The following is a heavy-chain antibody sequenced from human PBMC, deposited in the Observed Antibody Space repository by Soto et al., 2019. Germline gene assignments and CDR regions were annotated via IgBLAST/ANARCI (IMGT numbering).Heavy chain of an antibody. CDR3: ARDLIRGYDFWSGYYQAPYYYGMDV. J-gene: IGHJ6*02. Sequence: SETLSLTCTVSGGSISSAGYYWSWIRQHPGTGLEWFGYIYYSGSTYYNPSLKSRVTKSGDTSKYQFTLKLSAVTAADTAVYYCARDLIRGYDFWSGYYQAPYYYGMDVWGQGTTVTVSS. CDR1: GGSISSAGYY. CDR2: IYYSGST. V-gene: IGHV4-31*03. D-gene: IGHD3-3*01.